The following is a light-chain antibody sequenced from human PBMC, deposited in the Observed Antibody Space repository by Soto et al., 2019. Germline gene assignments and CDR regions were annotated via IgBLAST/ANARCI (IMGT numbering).Light chain of an antibody. Sequence: EVVLTQSPATLSLSPGERATLSCRASQSGRSYLAWYQQKPGQAPRLLIYDASNRTTGIPARFSGSGSGTDFTLTISSLESEDFAVYYCQQRSNWPGTFGGGTKVEIK. CDR3: QQRSNWPGT. CDR1: QSGRSY. CDR2: DAS. V-gene: IGKV3-11*01. J-gene: IGKJ4*01.